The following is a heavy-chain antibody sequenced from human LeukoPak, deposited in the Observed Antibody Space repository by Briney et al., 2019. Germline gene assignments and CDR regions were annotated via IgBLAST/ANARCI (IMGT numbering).Heavy chain of an antibody. J-gene: IGHJ4*02. CDR2: ISSSGSTI. D-gene: IGHD2-2*01. CDR3: ARDLGVVVVPAAPFDY. Sequence: GGSLRLSCAASGFTFSDYYMSWIRQAPGKGLEWVSYISSSGSTIYYADSVKGRFTISRDNAKNSLYLQMNSLRAEDTAVYYCARDLGVVVVPAAPFDYWGQGTLVTVSS. V-gene: IGHV3-11*01. CDR1: GFTFSDYY.